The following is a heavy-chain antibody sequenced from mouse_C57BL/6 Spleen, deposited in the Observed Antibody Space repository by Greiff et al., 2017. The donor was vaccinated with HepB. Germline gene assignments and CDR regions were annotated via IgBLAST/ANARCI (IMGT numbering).Heavy chain of an antibody. J-gene: IGHJ1*03. CDR3: ARSDYYDGSSYWYFDV. V-gene: IGHV1-82*01. Sequence: VQLVESGPELVKPGASVKISCKASGYAFSSSWMNWVKQRPGKGLEWIGRIYPGDGDTNYNGKFKGKATLTADKSSSTAYMQLSSLTSEDSAVYFCARSDYYDGSSYWYFDVWGTGTTVTVSS. CDR1: GYAFSSSW. CDR2: IYPGDGDT. D-gene: IGHD1-1*01.